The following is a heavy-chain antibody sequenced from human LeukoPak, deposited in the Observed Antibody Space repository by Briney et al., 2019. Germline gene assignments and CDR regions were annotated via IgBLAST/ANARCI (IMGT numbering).Heavy chain of an antibody. Sequence: SETLSLTCTVSGGSISSSSYYWGWIRQPPGKGLEWIGSIYYSGSTYYNPSLKSRVTISVDTSKNQFSLKLSSVTAADTAVYYCAREITTRGLNDAFDIWGQGTMVTVSS. CDR1: GGSISSSSYY. CDR2: IYYSGST. V-gene: IGHV4-39*07. D-gene: IGHD1-26*01. J-gene: IGHJ3*02. CDR3: AREITTRGLNDAFDI.